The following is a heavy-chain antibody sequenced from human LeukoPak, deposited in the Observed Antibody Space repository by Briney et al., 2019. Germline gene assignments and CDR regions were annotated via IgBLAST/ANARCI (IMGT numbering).Heavy chain of an antibody. V-gene: IGHV3-23*01. Sequence: TGGSLRLSCAASGFTFSSYAMSWVRQAPGKGLEWVSAISGSGGSTYYADSVKDRFTISRDNSKNTLYLQMNSLRAEDTAVYYCAKDRYYYDSSGYPDYWGQGTLVTVSS. CDR2: ISGSGGST. CDR1: GFTFSSYA. D-gene: IGHD3-22*01. CDR3: AKDRYYYDSSGYPDY. J-gene: IGHJ4*02.